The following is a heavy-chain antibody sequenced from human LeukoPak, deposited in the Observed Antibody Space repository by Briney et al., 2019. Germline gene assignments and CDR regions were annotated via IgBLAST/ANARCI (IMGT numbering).Heavy chain of an antibody. Sequence: VKVSCKASGGTFSSNAISWVRQAPGQGLEWMGRIIPIFGTANYAQKFQGRVTITTDESTSTAYMELSSLRSEDTAVYYCARDRGELRFLGGFDYWGQGTLVTVSS. D-gene: IGHD3-3*01. CDR1: GGTFSSNA. CDR2: IIPIFGTA. V-gene: IGHV1-69*05. J-gene: IGHJ4*02. CDR3: ARDRGELRFLGGFDY.